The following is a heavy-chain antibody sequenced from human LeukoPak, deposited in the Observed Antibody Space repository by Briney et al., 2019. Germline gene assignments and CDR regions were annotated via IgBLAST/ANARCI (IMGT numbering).Heavy chain of an antibody. J-gene: IGHJ4*02. CDR1: GYTFTSYG. D-gene: IGHD5-18*01. Sequence: WASVKVSRKASGYTFTSYGISWVRQAPGQGLEWMGWISAYNGNTNYAQKLQGRVTMTTDTSTSTAYMELRSLRSDDTAVYYCARSFSGYSYGFFDYWGQGTLVTVSS. CDR3: ARSFSGYSYGFFDY. CDR2: ISAYNGNT. V-gene: IGHV1-18*01.